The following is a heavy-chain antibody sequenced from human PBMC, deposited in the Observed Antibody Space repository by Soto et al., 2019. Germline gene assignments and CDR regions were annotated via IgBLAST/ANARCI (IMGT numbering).Heavy chain of an antibody. CDR2: INHSGST. CDR1: GGSFSGYY. J-gene: IGHJ5*02. V-gene: IGHV4-34*01. Sequence: PSETLSLTCAVYGGSFSGYYWSWIRQPPGKGLEWIGEINHSGSTNYTPSLKSRVTISVDTSKNQFSLKLSSVTAADTAVYYCARGRGFGESQETWFDPWGQGTLVTVSS. D-gene: IGHD3-10*01. CDR3: ARGRGFGESQETWFDP.